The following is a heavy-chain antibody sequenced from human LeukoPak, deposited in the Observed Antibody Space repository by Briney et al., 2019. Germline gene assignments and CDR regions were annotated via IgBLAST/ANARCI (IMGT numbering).Heavy chain of an antibody. CDR3: ARGRSGGRAYDC. V-gene: IGHV1-69*04. CDR1: GGTFSSSA. CDR2: IIPILGIA. Sequence: ASVKVSCKASGGTFSSSAISWVRQAPGQGLEWMGRIIPILGIANYAQKFQGRVTITADKSTSTAYMELSSLRSEDTAVYYCARGRSGGRAYDCWGQGTLVTVSS. J-gene: IGHJ4*02. D-gene: IGHD2-15*01.